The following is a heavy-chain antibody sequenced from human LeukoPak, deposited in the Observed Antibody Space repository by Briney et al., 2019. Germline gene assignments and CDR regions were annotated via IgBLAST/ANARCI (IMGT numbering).Heavy chain of an antibody. CDR3: ARGEVVPAAIASPVDY. D-gene: IGHD2-2*02. Sequence: GRSLRLSCAASGFTFSSYSMNWVRQAPGKGLEWVSSISSSSSYIYYADSVKGRFTISRDNAKNSLYLQMNSLRAEDTAVYYCARGEVVPAAIASPVDYWGQGTLVTVSS. V-gene: IGHV3-21*01. J-gene: IGHJ4*02. CDR2: ISSSSSYI. CDR1: GFTFSSYS.